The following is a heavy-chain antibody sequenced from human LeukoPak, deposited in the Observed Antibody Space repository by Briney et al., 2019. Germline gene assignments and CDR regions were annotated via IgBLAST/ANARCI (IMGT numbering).Heavy chain of an antibody. Sequence: ASVKVSCKASGYTCTGYYMHWVRQAPGQGLEWMGWINPNSGGTNYAQKFQGWVTMTRDTSISTAYMELSRLRSDDTAVYYCARGMRVYYYGSGSYKYAFDIWGQGTMVTVSS. CDR2: INPNSGGT. CDR3: ARGMRVYYYGSGSYKYAFDI. D-gene: IGHD3-10*01. CDR1: GYTCTGYY. J-gene: IGHJ3*02. V-gene: IGHV1-2*04.